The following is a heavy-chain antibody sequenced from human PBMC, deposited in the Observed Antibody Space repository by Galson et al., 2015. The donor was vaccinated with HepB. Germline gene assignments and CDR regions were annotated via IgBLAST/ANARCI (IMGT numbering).Heavy chain of an antibody. Sequence: CAISGDSVSSNSAAWNWIRQSPSRGLEWLGRTYYRSKWYNDYAVSVKSRITINPDTSKNQFSLKLSSVTAADTAVYYCAREPPPYCSSTSCQDYWGQGTLVTVSS. CDR2: TYYRSKWYN. CDR3: AREPPPYCSSTSCQDY. J-gene: IGHJ4*02. V-gene: IGHV6-1*01. CDR1: GDSVSSNSAA. D-gene: IGHD2-2*01.